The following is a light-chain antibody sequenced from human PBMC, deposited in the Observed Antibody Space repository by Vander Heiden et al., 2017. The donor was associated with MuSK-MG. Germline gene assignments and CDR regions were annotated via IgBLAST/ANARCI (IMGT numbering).Light chain of an antibody. V-gene: IGLV2-11*01. Sequence: SPGQSVTSPCTGTISDVGCYDYVSWSQQHLGTVPKPMIYNVNTQPSGVPDCFSGSKSDNTASMTISELQAEDEADYQYCSYTSSATYVFGTGTKVTVL. CDR3: CSYTSSATYV. CDR1: ISDVGCYDY. CDR2: NVN. J-gene: IGLJ1*01.